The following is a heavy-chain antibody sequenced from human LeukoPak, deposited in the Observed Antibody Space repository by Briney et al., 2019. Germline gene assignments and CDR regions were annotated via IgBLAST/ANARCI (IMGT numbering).Heavy chain of an antibody. CDR2: ISYDGSNK. J-gene: IGHJ4*02. CDR3: AKAPYGDYDTSSFDY. Sequence: GSLRLSCAASGFTFSSYGMHWVRQAPGKGLEWVAVISYDGSNKYYADSVKGRFTISRDNSKNTLYLQMNSLRAEDTAVYYCAKAPYGDYDTSSFDYWGQGTLVTVSS. D-gene: IGHD4-17*01. CDR1: GFTFSSYG. V-gene: IGHV3-30*18.